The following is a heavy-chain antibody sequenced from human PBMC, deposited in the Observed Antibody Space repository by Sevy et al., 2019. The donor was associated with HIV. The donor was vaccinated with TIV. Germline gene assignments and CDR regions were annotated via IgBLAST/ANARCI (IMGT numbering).Heavy chain of an antibody. D-gene: IGHD3-10*01. V-gene: IGHV4-59*01. CDR3: ARGSTMVRGVIIGFDP. Sequence: SETLSLTCTVSGGSISSYYWSWIRQPPGKGLEWIGYIYCSGSTNYNPSLKSRVTISVDTSKNQFSLKLSSVTAADTAMYYCARGSTMVRGVIIGFDPWGQGTLVTVSS. J-gene: IGHJ5*02. CDR2: IYCSGST. CDR1: GGSISSYY.